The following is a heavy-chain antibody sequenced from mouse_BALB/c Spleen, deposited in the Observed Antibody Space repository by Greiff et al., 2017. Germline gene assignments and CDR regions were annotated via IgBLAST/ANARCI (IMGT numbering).Heavy chain of an antibody. J-gene: IGHJ3*01. V-gene: IGHV1-4*02. D-gene: IGHD4-1*02. CDR2: INPSSGYT. CDR3: ALNWAWFAY. CDR1: GYTFTSYT. Sequence: AAELARPGASVKMSCKASGYTFTSYTMHWVKQRPGQGLEWIGYINPSSGYTEYNQKFKDKTTLTADKSSSTAYMQLSSLTSEDSAVYYCALNWAWFAYWGQGTLVAVSA.